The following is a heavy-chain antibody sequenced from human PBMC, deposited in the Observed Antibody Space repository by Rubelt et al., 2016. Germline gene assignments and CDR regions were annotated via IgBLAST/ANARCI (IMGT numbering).Heavy chain of an antibody. J-gene: IGHJ4*02. V-gene: IGHV3-23*01. CDR3: AKVGGGRVGAFDY. D-gene: IGHD1-26*01. CDR1: GCTFSSYA. CDR2: ISGSGGST. Sequence: EVQLLESGGGLVQPGGSLRLSCAASGCTFSSYAMSWVRQAPGKGLEWVAAISGSGGSTYYADSVKGRFTTSRDHSKNTLYLQMNSLGAEDTAVYYCAKVGGGRVGAFDYWGQGTLVTVSS.